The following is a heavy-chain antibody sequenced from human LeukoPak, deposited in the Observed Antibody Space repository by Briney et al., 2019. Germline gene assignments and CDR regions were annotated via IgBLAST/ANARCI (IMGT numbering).Heavy chain of an antibody. CDR2: INPNSGGT. CDR1: GYTFTGYY. Sequence: ASVKVSCKASGYTFTGYYMHWVRQAPGQGLEWMGWINPNSGGTNYAQKFQGRVTMTRDTSISTAYMEPSRLRSDDTAVYYCARGIAAAGTSWFDPWGQGTLVTVSS. V-gene: IGHV1-2*02. D-gene: IGHD6-13*01. J-gene: IGHJ5*02. CDR3: ARGIAAAGTSWFDP.